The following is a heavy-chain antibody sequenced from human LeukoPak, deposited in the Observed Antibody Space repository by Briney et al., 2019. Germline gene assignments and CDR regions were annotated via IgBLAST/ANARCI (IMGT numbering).Heavy chain of an antibody. Sequence: GGSLRLSCAASGFTFSSYGMHWVRQAPGKGLEWVAVISYDGSNKKYADSVKGRFTISRDNSKNTLYLQMNSLRAEDTAVYYCARTLIEYSVSSCYFDYWGQGTLVTVSS. CDR1: GFTFSSYG. CDR2: ISYDGSNK. D-gene: IGHD6-6*01. V-gene: IGHV3-30*19. J-gene: IGHJ4*02. CDR3: ARTLIEYSVSSCYFDY.